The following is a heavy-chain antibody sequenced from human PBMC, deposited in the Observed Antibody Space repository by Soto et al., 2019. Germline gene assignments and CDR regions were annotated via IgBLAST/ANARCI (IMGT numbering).Heavy chain of an antibody. Sequence: RASVKVSCKASGYTFTSYDINWVRQATGQGPEWMGWMSPNSGDTGYAQKFQGRVTMTRNTSISTAYMGLSSLRSEDTAVYYCARGYNYGYTWFDPWGQGTLVTVSS. CDR2: MSPNSGDT. CDR3: ARGYNYGYTWFDP. V-gene: IGHV1-8*01. CDR1: GYTFTSYD. D-gene: IGHD5-18*01. J-gene: IGHJ5*02.